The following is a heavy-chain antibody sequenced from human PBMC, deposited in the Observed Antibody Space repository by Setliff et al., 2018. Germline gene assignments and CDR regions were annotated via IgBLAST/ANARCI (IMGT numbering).Heavy chain of an antibody. V-gene: IGHV3-21*04. J-gene: IGHJ4*02. Sequence: GSLRLSCAASGFTFSSYAMSWVRQTPGKGLEWVSGISGSSVDTYYVDPVKGRFTISRDNAKKSLYLQMNSLRAEDTAMYYCVRIFLYGTSWYFDNWGQGTLVTSPQ. D-gene: IGHD3-3*01. CDR2: ISGSSVDT. CDR1: GFTFSSYA. CDR3: VRIFLYGTSWYFDN.